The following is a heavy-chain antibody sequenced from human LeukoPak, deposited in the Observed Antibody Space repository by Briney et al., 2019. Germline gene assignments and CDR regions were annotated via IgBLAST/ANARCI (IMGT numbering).Heavy chain of an antibody. Sequence: PSETLSLTCTVSGGSISSGNYYWSWIRQHPGKGLEWIGYIHHSGSTYYNPSLKSRVIISVDTSKNQFSLKLNSVTAADTAVYYCARVVAVAEHIDYWGQGTLVTVSS. CDR3: ARVVAVAEHIDY. J-gene: IGHJ4*02. CDR1: GGSISSGNYY. V-gene: IGHV4-31*03. CDR2: IHHSGST. D-gene: IGHD6-19*01.